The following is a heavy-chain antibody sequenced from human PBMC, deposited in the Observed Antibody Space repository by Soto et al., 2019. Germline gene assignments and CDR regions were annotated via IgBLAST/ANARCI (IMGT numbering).Heavy chain of an antibody. V-gene: IGHV1-3*01. CDR3: AVLGCSGGSCYSDY. Sequence: ASVKVSCKASGYTFTSYAMHWVRQAPGQRLEWMGWINAGNGNTKYSHKFQGRVTITRDTSASTAYMELSSLRSEDTAVYYCAVLGCSGGSCYSDYWGQGTLVTVS. CDR2: INAGNGNT. J-gene: IGHJ4*02. CDR1: GYTFTSYA. D-gene: IGHD2-15*01.